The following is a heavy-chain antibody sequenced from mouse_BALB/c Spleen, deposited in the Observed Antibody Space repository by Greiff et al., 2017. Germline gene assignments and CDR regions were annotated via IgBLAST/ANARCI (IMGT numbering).Heavy chain of an antibody. V-gene: IGHV5-9-4*01. Sequence: EVKVVESGGGLVKPGGSLKLSCAASGFTFSSYAMSWVRQSPEKRLEWVAEISSGGSYTYYPDTVTGRFTISRDNAKNTLYLEMSSLRSEDTAMYYCARELPHYYAMDYWGQGTSVTVSS. D-gene: IGHD5-5*01. CDR3: ARELPHYYAMDY. J-gene: IGHJ4*01. CDR1: GFTFSSYA. CDR2: ISSGGSYT.